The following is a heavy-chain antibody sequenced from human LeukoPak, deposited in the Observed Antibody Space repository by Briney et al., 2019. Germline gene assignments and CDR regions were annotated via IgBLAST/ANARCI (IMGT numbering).Heavy chain of an antibody. Sequence: PSETLSLTCAASGYSISTGRYWGWIRQPPGKGLEWIGSIYHSGSTYYNPSLKSRVTISVDTSKNQFSLNLRSVTAADTAVYYCARSLSTAGIDYWGQGTLVTVSS. CDR1: GYSISTGRY. D-gene: IGHD2-2*01. CDR3: ARSLSTAGIDY. V-gene: IGHV4-38-2*01. J-gene: IGHJ4*02. CDR2: IYHSGST.